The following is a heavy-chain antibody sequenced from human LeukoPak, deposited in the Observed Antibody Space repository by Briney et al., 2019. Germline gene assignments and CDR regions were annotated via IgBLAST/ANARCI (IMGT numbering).Heavy chain of an antibody. V-gene: IGHV4-59*01. CDR1: GGFINNFY. CDR3: ARENYVFDI. Sequence: SETLSLTCIVSGGFINNFYWSWNRQPPGKGLEWIGYVSNSGNTNYNPSFRSRFTISVDTSKNQFSLKLTSVTAADTAVYFCARENYVFDIWGQGTMVTVSS. CDR2: VSNSGNT. J-gene: IGHJ3*02.